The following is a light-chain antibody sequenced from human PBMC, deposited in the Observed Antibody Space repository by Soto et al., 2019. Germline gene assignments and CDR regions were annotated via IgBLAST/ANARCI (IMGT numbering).Light chain of an antibody. CDR1: SSGVGGYNY. CDR2: EVS. J-gene: IGLJ1*01. V-gene: IGLV2-14*01. Sequence: QSALTQPASVSGSPGQSITISCTGTSSGVGGYNYVSWYQLHPGKAPKLMVYEVSNRPSGVSNRFSGSKSGNTASLTISGLQAEDEADYYFSSYTSSTAYVFGTGTKLTVL. CDR3: SSYTSSTAYV.